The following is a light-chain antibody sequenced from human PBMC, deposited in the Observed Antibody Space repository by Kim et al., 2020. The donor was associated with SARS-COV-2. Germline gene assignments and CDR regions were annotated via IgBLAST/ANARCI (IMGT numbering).Light chain of an antibody. CDR1: SSNVGGYKY. CDR2: GVS. Sequence: GRSDTISCTGTSSNVGGYKYVSWYQQHPGKAPKLIIYGVSKRPSGVPHRFSGSKSGNTASLTVSGLQAEDEADYYCGSYGGSNNLVFGGGTKVTVL. J-gene: IGLJ3*02. CDR3: GSYGGSNNLV. V-gene: IGLV2-8*01.